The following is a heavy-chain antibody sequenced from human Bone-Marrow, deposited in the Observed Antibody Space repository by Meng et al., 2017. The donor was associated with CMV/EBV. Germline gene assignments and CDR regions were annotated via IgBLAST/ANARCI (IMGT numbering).Heavy chain of an antibody. V-gene: IGHV3-23*03. Sequence: GGSLRLSCAASGFTFSSYAMSWVRQAPGKGLEWVSVIYSGGSSTYYADSVKGRFTISRDNSKNTLYLQMNSLRAEDTAVYYCARYCSSTSCFNDAFDIWGQGTMVTVSS. CDR1: GFTFSSYA. CDR3: ARYCSSTSCFNDAFDI. CDR2: IYSGGSST. J-gene: IGHJ3*02. D-gene: IGHD2-2*01.